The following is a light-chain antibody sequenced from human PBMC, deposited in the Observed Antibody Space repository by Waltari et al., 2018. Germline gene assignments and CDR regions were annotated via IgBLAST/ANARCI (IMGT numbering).Light chain of an antibody. J-gene: IGLJ3*02. CDR2: YKSDSDK. V-gene: IGLV5-45*03. Sequence: QAGLTQPSSLSASPGASASLTCTLRSDINIGAYRIYWYQQKPGSPPQYLLRYKSDSDKQQGSGVPSRFSGSKDASANAGIFLISGLQSEDEADYYCMIWHSSAWVFGGGTKLTVL. CDR1: SDINIGAYR. CDR3: MIWHSSAWV.